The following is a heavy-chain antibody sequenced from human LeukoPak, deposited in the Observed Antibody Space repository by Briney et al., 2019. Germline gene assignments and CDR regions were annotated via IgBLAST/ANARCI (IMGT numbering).Heavy chain of an antibody. CDR1: GFTFSSYA. J-gene: IGHJ4*02. CDR3: ARDRLQVVTPAIDY. V-gene: IGHV3-64*01. Sequence: GGSLRLSCAASGFTFSSYAMHWVRQAPGKGLEYVSAISSNGGSTYYANSVKGRFTIPRDNSKNTLYLQMGSLRAEDMAVYYCARDRLQVVTPAIDYWGQGTLVTVSS. D-gene: IGHD4-23*01. CDR2: ISSNGGST.